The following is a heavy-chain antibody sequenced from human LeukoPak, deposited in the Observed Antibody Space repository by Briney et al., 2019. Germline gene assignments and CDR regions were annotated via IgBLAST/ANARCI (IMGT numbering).Heavy chain of an antibody. Sequence: GGSLRLSCAASGFTFSSYAMSWVRQAPGKGLEWVSAISGSGGSTYYADSVKGRFTISRDNSKNTLYLQMNSLRAEDSAVYYCAKDLYSSSWYYFDYWGQGTLVTVSS. CDR1: GFTFSSYA. D-gene: IGHD6-13*01. J-gene: IGHJ4*02. CDR2: ISGSGGST. CDR3: AKDLYSSSWYYFDY. V-gene: IGHV3-23*01.